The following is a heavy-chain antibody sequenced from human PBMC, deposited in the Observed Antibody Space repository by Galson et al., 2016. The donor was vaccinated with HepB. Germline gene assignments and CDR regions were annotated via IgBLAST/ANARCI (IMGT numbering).Heavy chain of an antibody. Sequence: SLRLSCAASGFTFSNYWLSWVRQAPGKGLEWVANMNQDGSEKYFVDSVKGRFTISRDSAQNSVYLQMNSQRAEDTAVYYCARNYGPFDLWGQGTLVIVSS. V-gene: IGHV3-7*01. J-gene: IGHJ5*02. CDR3: ARNYGPFDL. D-gene: IGHD3-16*01. CDR2: MNQDGSEK. CDR1: GFTFSNYW.